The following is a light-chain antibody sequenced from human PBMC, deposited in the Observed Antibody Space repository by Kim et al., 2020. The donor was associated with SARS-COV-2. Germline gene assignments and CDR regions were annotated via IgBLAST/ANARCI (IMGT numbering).Light chain of an antibody. V-gene: IGKV3-15*01. Sequence: EIVMTRSPATLSVSPGERATLSCRAGQSVSSSLAWYQQKPGQAPRLLIYGASTRATGIPARFSGSGSETEFTLTISSLQSEDFAVYYCHQYNNWPLTFGGGTKVDIK. CDR3: HQYNNWPLT. CDR2: GAS. CDR1: QSVSSS. J-gene: IGKJ4*01.